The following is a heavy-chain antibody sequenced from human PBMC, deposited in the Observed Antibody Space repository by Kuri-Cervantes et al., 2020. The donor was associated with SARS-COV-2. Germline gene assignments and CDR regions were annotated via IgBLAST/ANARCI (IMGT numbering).Heavy chain of an antibody. J-gene: IGHJ6*04. Sequence: ESLKISCTVSGGSISSSSYYWGWIRQPPGKGLEWIGSIYYSGSTYYNPSLKSRVTISVDTSKNQFSLKLSSVTAADTAVYYCARDRYGQMDVWGKGTTVTVSS. V-gene: IGHV4-39*07. CDR2: IYYSGST. CDR3: ARDRYGQMDV. D-gene: IGHD4-17*01. CDR1: GGSISSSSYY.